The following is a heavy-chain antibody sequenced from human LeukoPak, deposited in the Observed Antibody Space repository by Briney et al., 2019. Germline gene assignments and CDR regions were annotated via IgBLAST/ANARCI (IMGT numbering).Heavy chain of an antibody. D-gene: IGHD3-10*01. V-gene: IGHV4-30-2*01. Sequence: PSETLSLTCAVSGDSISSGDYSWSWIRQPSGKGLEWIGYIFHSGSSYYNPSLKSRVTISVDKSKNQFSLKLTSVTAAGTAVYYCARELWFVNAPGSWFDPWGQGTLVTVSS. CDR1: GDSISSGDYS. CDR2: IFHSGSS. J-gene: IGHJ5*02. CDR3: ARELWFVNAPGSWFDP.